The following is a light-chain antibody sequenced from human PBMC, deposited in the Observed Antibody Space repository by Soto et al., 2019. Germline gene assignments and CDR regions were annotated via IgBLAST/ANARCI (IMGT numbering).Light chain of an antibody. J-gene: IGKJ1*01. CDR3: MQALQTPWT. CDR1: QSLLHSNGYNY. Sequence: DIVMTQSPLSLPVTPGEPASISCRSSQSLLHSNGYNYLDWYLQKPGQSPQLLIYLGSNRASGVXDKXSGSGSGTEFTLKISRVEAEDVGVYYCMQALQTPWTFGQGTKVEIK. CDR2: LGS. V-gene: IGKV2-28*01.